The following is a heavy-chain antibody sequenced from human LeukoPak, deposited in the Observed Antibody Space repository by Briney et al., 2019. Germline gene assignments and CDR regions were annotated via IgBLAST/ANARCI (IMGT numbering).Heavy chain of an antibody. V-gene: IGHV2-5*02. J-gene: IGHJ4*02. CDR3: AHRKNYYDSSVFDN. CDR2: IYWDDDK. CDR1: GFSLNTRGVG. Sequence: SGPTLVNPTQTLTLTCTFSGFSLNTRGVGVGWIRQPPGRALEWLALIYWDDDKRYSPSLKSRLAITKDTSKNQVVLTMTNMDPVDTATYFCAHRKNYYDSSVFDNWGQGTLVTVSS. D-gene: IGHD3-22*01.